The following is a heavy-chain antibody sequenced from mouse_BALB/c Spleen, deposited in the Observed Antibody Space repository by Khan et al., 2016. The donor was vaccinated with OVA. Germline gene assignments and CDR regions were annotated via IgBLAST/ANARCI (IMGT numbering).Heavy chain of an antibody. Sequence: EVKLEVSGPGLVKPSQSLSLTCTVTGYSITSDYAWNWIRQFPGNKLEWMGYISSSGSTNYNPALNSRISITRDTSKNQFFLQLNSVTTEDTATYYCARDGSRYNYAMDYWGQGTSVTVSS. D-gene: IGHD2-3*01. CDR2: ISSSGST. J-gene: IGHJ4*01. CDR1: GYSITSDYA. CDR3: ARDGSRYNYAMDY. V-gene: IGHV3-2*02.